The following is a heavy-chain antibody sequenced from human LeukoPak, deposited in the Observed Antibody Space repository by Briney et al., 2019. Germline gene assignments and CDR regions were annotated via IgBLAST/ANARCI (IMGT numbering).Heavy chain of an antibody. Sequence: ASVKVSCKASGYTFTGYYMHWVRQAPGQGLEWMGWINPNSGGTNYAQKFQGRVTMTRDTSISTAYMELSRLRSGDTAVYYCARGATRYDFWSGYQRSYFDYWGQGTLVTVSS. D-gene: IGHD3-3*01. CDR1: GYTFTGYY. CDR2: INPNSGGT. J-gene: IGHJ4*02. V-gene: IGHV1-2*02. CDR3: ARGATRYDFWSGYQRSYFDY.